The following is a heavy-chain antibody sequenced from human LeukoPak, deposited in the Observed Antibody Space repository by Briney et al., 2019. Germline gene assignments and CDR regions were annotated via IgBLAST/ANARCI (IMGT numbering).Heavy chain of an antibody. CDR3: ARRLPRGYSGYDPYYFDY. CDR2: IYPGDSDT. CDR1: GYSFTSYW. J-gene: IGHJ4*02. V-gene: IGHV5-51*01. Sequence: GESLKLSFKCSGYSFTSYWLGWVRQMPGKGMEWMGIIYPGDSDTRYSPSFQGQVTISADKSISTAYLQWSSLKASDTAMYYCARRLPRGYSGYDPYYFDYWGQGTLVTVSS. D-gene: IGHD5-12*01.